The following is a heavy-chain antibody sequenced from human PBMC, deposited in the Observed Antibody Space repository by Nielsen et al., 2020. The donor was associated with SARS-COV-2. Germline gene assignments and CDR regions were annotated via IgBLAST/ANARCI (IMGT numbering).Heavy chain of an antibody. CDR3: AAIAAAGTGYYYYYYDMDV. V-gene: IGHV1-3*01. Sequence: WVRQAPGQRLEWMGWINAGNGNTKYSQKFQGRVTITRDTSASTAYMELSSLRSEDTAVYYCAAIAAAGTGYYYYYYDMDVWGQGTTVTVSS. J-gene: IGHJ6*02. D-gene: IGHD6-13*01. CDR2: INAGNGNT.